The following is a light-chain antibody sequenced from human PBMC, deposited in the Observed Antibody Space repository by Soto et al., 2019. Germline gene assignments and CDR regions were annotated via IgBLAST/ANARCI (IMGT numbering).Light chain of an antibody. Sequence: EMVVTQSPDTLSLSPGERVTLSCRASQSVSDNYLAWYQQKPGQAPRLLIYGASNRATGIPDRFTGAGSGTDFTLTISSLEPEDSAVYYCQQRNIWPPVTFGHGTRPEIK. CDR1: QSVSDNY. CDR2: GAS. CDR3: QQRNIWPPVT. V-gene: IGKV3-11*01. J-gene: IGKJ5*01.